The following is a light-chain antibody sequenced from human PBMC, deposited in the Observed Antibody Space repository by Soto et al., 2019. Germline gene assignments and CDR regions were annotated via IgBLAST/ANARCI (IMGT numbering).Light chain of an antibody. J-gene: IGKJ4*01. CDR1: HDINSY. CDR3: QQLNTYPLLT. Sequence: DIQLTQSPSFLSASVGDRVTITYRASHDINSYLAWYQQKPGKAPKLLIYAASPLQSGVPSRFSDSGSGTEYTLTISSLQPEDFATYYCQQLNTYPLLTFGGGTKVEIK. V-gene: IGKV1-9*01. CDR2: AAS.